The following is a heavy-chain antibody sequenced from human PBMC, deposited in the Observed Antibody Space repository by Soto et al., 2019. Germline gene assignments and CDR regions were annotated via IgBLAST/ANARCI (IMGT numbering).Heavy chain of an antibody. Sequence: PGGSLRLSCAASGFTFSSYSMNWVRQAPGKGLEWVSSISSSSSYIYYADSVKGRFTISRDNAKNSLYLQMNSLRAEDTAVYYCARGSLGSYYYYYGMDVWGQGTTVTVSS. CDR2: ISSSSSYI. J-gene: IGHJ6*02. CDR3: ARGSLGSYYYYYGMDV. CDR1: GFTFSSYS. D-gene: IGHD1-26*01. V-gene: IGHV3-21*01.